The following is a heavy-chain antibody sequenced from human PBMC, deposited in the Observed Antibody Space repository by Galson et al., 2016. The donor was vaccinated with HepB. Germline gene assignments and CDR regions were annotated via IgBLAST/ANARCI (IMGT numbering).Heavy chain of an antibody. CDR1: GFAFDEYA. Sequence: SLRLPCAASGFAFDEYALHWVRQGPGKGLEWVSGISWDSETIDYVDSVRGRFRISRDNAEKSLFLQMSSLRQEDTGVYYCVKDRRVTTGVFESWGQGTLVVVSS. J-gene: IGHJ4*02. CDR3: VKDRRVTTGVFES. V-gene: IGHV3-9*01. CDR2: ISWDSETI. D-gene: IGHD4-23*01.